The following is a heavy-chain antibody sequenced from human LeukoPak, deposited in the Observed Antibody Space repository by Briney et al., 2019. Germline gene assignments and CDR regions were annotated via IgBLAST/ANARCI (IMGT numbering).Heavy chain of an antibody. D-gene: IGHD6-19*01. Sequence: NPGGSLRLSCAASGFTFSNAWMNWVRQAPGKGLEWVSSISSSSSYIYYADSVKGRFTISRDNAKNSLYLQMNSLRAEDTAVYYCARAIAVAGTTSFDYWGQGTLVTVSS. CDR2: ISSSSSYI. CDR1: GFTFSNAW. J-gene: IGHJ4*02. CDR3: ARAIAVAGTTSFDY. V-gene: IGHV3-21*01.